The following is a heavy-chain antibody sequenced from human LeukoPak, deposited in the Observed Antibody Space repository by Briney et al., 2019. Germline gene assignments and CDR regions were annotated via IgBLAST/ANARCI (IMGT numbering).Heavy chain of an antibody. D-gene: IGHD3-22*01. Sequence: SETLSLXCTVSGRSISSSYCSWIRQPAGKGREWIGSIYTSASTNNNPSLSSPVTKSVDTSKNQFSLKLSSVTAADTAVYYCARDRFLSSDYYDSSGYSEPMPSDYYYMDVWGKGTTATVSS. CDR3: ARDRFLSSDYYDSSGYSEPMPSDYYYMDV. CDR2: IYTSAST. J-gene: IGHJ6*03. CDR1: GRSISSSY. V-gene: IGHV4-4*07.